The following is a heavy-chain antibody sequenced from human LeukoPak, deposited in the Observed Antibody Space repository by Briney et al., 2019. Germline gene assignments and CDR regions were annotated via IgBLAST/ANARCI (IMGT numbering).Heavy chain of an antibody. CDR2: ISYDGSNK. CDR3: AKSPRVIDIAEYFQH. J-gene: IGHJ1*01. CDR1: RFTFSSYE. Sequence: GGSLRLSCAASRFTFSSYEMNWVRQAPGKGLEWVAVISYDGSNKYYADSVKGRFTISRDNSKNTLYLQMNSLRAEDTAVYYCAKSPRVIDIAEYFQHWGQGTLVTVSS. D-gene: IGHD2-21*01. V-gene: IGHV3-30*18.